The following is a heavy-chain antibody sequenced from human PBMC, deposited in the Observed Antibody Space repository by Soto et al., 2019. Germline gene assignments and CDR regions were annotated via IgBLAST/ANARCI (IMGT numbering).Heavy chain of an antibody. CDR1: GFTFRTYA. J-gene: IGHJ4*02. D-gene: IGHD2-8*01. V-gene: IGHV3-23*01. CDR2: IVGNGGGI. Sequence: EVHLLESGGGLVQPGGSLRLSCAASGFTFRTYAMSWVRQAPGKGLEWVSGIVGNGGGISYADSVKGRFTISRDNSNNMLYLQMRSLRVEDTAVYYCAKDRQPDGLWPFDHWGQGTLVTVSS. CDR3: AKDRQPDGLWPFDH.